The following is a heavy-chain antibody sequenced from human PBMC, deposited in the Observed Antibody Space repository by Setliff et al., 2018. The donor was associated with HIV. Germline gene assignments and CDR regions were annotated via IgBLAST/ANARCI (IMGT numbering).Heavy chain of an antibody. J-gene: IGHJ3*02. D-gene: IGHD2-8*01. V-gene: IGHV4-39*01. CDR2: ILYGGTT. Sequence: SETLSLTCAVSGGSVDSRDYYWGWIRQPPGKGLEWIGNILYGGTTCYTPSLKSRVSISVDTSRDQFSLRLNSVTAADTAVYYCARPTTGLGGGAAFDIWGRGTMVTVSS. CDR3: ARPTTGLGGGAAFDI. CDR1: GGSVDSRDYY.